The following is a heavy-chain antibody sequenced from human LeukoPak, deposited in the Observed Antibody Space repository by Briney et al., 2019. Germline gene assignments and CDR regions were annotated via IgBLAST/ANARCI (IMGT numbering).Heavy chain of an antibody. Sequence: PSETLSLTCAVSGFSITSSNWWGWIRQPPGKGLEWIGYIYSGSTNYNPSLKSRVTISVDTSKNQFSLKLSSVTAADTAVYYCARGYCTNAVCSLGPTQAWGQGTLVTVSS. D-gene: IGHD2-8*01. CDR1: GFSITSSNW. J-gene: IGHJ4*02. CDR3: ARGYCTNAVCSLGPTQA. V-gene: IGHV4-28*01. CDR2: IYSGST.